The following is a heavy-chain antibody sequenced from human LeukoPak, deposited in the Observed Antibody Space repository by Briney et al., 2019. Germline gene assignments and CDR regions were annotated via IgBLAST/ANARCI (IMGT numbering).Heavy chain of an antibody. CDR3: AKDRGYCSGGSCYSWFDY. CDR1: GFTFSSYS. V-gene: IGHV3-21*01. CDR2: ISSSSSYI. Sequence: GGSLRLSCAASGFTFSSYSMNWVRQAPGKGLEWVSSISSSSSYIYYADSVKGRFTISRDNAKNSLYLQMSSLRAEDTAVYYCAKDRGYCSGGSCYSWFDYWGQGTLVTVSS. J-gene: IGHJ4*02. D-gene: IGHD2-15*01.